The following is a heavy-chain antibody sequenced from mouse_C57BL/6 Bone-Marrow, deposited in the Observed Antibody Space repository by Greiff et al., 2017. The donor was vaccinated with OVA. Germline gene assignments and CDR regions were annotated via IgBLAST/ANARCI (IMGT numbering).Heavy chain of an antibody. J-gene: IGHJ1*03. D-gene: IGHD1-1*01. CDR1: GYTFTDYY. CDR3: ARRIYYYGSSYGYFDV. CDR2: IYPGSGNT. Sequence: QVQLQQPGPELVKPGASVKISCKASGYTFTDYYINWVKQRPGQGLEWIGWIYPGSGNTKYNEKFKGKATLTVDTSSSTAYMQLSSLTSEDSAVYFCARRIYYYGSSYGYFDVWGTGTTVTVSS. V-gene: IGHV1-84*01.